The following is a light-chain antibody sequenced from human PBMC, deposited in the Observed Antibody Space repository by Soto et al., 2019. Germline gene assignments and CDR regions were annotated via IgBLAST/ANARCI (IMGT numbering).Light chain of an antibody. CDR3: AAWDVSLNGYV. V-gene: IGLV1-44*01. CDR1: SSNIGSNT. Sequence: QSVLTQPPSASGTPGQRVTISCSGSSSNIGSNTVNWYQQLPGTAPKLLIYSNNQRPPGVPDRFSGSKSGTSASLAISGLKSEDEADYYWAAWDVSLNGYVFGTGTKLTVL. CDR2: SNN. J-gene: IGLJ1*01.